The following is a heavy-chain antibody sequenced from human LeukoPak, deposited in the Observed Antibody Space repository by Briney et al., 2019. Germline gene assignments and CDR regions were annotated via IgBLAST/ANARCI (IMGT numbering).Heavy chain of an antibody. J-gene: IGHJ4*02. Sequence: SETLSLTCTVSGGSISSYYWSWIRQPPGKGLEWIGYIYYSGSTNYNPSLKSRVTISVDTSKNQFSLKLSSVTAADTAVYYCARREGITIFGVAAFDYWGQGTLVTVSS. CDR1: GGSISSYY. V-gene: IGHV4-59*08. D-gene: IGHD3-3*01. CDR2: IYYSGST. CDR3: ARREGITIFGVAAFDY.